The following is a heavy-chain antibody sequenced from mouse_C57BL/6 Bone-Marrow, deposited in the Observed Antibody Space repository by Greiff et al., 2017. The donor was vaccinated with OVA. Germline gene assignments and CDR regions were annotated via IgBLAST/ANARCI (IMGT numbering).Heavy chain of an antibody. Sequence: DVHLVESGGGLVQPGESLKLSCESNEYEFPSHDMSWVRKTPEKRLELVAAINSDGGSTYYPDTMERRFIISRDNTKKTLYLQMSSLRSEDTALYYCARRGIYYGSSYWYFDVWGTGTTVTVSS. CDR2: INSDGGST. D-gene: IGHD1-1*01. V-gene: IGHV5-2*01. CDR3: ARRGIYYGSSYWYFDV. J-gene: IGHJ1*03. CDR1: EYEFPSHD.